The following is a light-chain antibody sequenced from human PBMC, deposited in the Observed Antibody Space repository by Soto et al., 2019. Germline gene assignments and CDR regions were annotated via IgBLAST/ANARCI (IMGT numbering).Light chain of an antibody. CDR2: DAS. CDR3: QQYNSYSIT. Sequence: EIKMTQSPSTLSASVGDRVTITCRASQSISSWLAWYQQKPGKAPKLLIYDASSLESGVPSRFSGSGSGTKFTLTISSLQPDDFATYYCQQYNSYSITFGQGTRLEIK. CDR1: QSISSW. V-gene: IGKV1-5*01. J-gene: IGKJ5*01.